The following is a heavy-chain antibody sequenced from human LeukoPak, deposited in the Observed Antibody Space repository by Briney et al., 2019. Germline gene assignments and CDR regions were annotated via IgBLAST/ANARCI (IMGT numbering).Heavy chain of an antibody. V-gene: IGHV4-59*01. Sequence: SETLSLTCTVSGGSISSYYWSWIRQPPGKGLEWIGYIYYSGSTNYNPSLKSRVTISVDTSKNQFSLKLSSVTAADTAVYYCAKSSSGAYYYYMDVWGKGTTVTVSS. D-gene: IGHD3-22*01. CDR2: IYYSGST. CDR3: AKSSSGAYYYYMDV. J-gene: IGHJ6*03. CDR1: GGSISSYY.